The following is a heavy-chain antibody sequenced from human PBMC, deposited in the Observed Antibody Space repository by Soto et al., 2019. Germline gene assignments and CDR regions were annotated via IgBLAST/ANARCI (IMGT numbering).Heavy chain of an antibody. V-gene: IGHV5-51*01. CDR1: GYSFTSYW. D-gene: IGHD1-7*01. Sequence: GESLKISCKGSGYSFTSYWIGWVRQMPGKGLEWMGIIYPGDSDTRYSPSFQGQVTISADKSISTAYLQWSSLKASDTAMYYCARHLPITGTNGFYGMDFWGQGSSVTGSS. CDR2: IYPGDSDT. CDR3: ARHLPITGTNGFYGMDF. J-gene: IGHJ6*02.